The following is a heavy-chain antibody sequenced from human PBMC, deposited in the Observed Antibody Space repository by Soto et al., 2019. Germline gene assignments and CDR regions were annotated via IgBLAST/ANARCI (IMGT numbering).Heavy chain of an antibody. D-gene: IGHD3-22*01. V-gene: IGHV5-51*01. CDR2: IYPGDSDT. J-gene: IGHJ4*02. CDR3: ARLFTDSSGYSWPYFDY. Sequence: KGLEWMGIIYPGDSDTRYSPSFQGQVTISADKSISTAYLQWSSLKASDTAMYYYARLFTDSSGYSWPYFDYWGQGALVTVSS.